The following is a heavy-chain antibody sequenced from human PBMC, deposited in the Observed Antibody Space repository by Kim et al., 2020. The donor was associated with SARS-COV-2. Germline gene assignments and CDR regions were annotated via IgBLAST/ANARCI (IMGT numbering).Heavy chain of an antibody. D-gene: IGHD1-26*01. CDR3: ARPNNIVGANELQNDAFDI. CDR2: INPSGGST. Sequence: ASVKVSCKASGYTFTSYYMHWVRQAPGQGLEWMGIINPSGGSTSYAQKFQGRVTMTRDTSTSTVYMELSSLRSEDTAVYYCARPNNIVGANELQNDAFDIWGQGTMVTVSS. J-gene: IGHJ3*02. CDR1: GYTFTSYY. V-gene: IGHV1-46*01.